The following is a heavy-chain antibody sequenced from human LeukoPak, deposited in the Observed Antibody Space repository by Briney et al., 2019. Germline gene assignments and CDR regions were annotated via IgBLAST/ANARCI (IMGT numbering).Heavy chain of an antibody. CDR1: GFTFSSYA. CDR3: AKVNDYGFSYYFDY. V-gene: IGHV3-23*01. CDR2: ISGSGANT. D-gene: IGHD4-17*01. J-gene: IGHJ4*02. Sequence: SGGSLRLSCAASGFTFSSYAMSWVRQAPGKGLEWVSAISGSGANTYYADSVKGRFTISRDNSKNTLYLQMNSLRAGDTAVYYCAKVNDYGFSYYFDYWGQGTLVTVSS.